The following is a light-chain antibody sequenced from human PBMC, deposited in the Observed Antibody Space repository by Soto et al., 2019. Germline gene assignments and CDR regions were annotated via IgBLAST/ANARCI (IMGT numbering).Light chain of an antibody. J-gene: IGKJ1*01. CDR2: GAS. Sequence: EIVMTQSPYTLSVSTGERATLSCRASQSVGSNLAWYQKKPGQAPRLLIFGASTRATGIPARFSGSGSGTDFTLTISRLEPEDFAVYYCQQYGSSPWTFGQGTKVDIK. CDR1: QSVGSN. CDR3: QQYGSSPWT. V-gene: IGKV3-15*01.